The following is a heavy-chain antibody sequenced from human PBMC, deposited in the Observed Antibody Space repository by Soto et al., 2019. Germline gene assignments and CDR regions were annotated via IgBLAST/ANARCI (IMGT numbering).Heavy chain of an antibody. CDR2: IYYTGST. J-gene: IGHJ4*02. V-gene: IGHV4-59*08. CDR3: ARLSPTEHNIWGSYRSSIYDY. CDR1: GGSIRNYY. D-gene: IGHD3-16*02. Sequence: SETLSLTCTVSGGSIRNYYWSWIRQPPGKGLERIGYIYYTGSTNYNPSLNPSLESRVTISVDTSNNQFSLRLSSVTAADTAVYYCARLSPTEHNIWGSYRSSIYDYWGQGTLVTVSS.